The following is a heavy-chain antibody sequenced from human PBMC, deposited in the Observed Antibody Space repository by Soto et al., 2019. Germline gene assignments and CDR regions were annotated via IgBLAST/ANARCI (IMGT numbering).Heavy chain of an antibody. J-gene: IGHJ4*02. D-gene: IGHD3-22*01. CDR3: MLGSGWKDFDY. CDR2: IYYSGST. V-gene: IGHV4-39*01. Sequence: SETLSLTCTVSGGSLSSGAYYWSWIRQHPGKGLEWIGNIYYSGSTYYNPSLKSRVTISVDTSKNQFSLKLSSVTAADTAVYYCMLGSGWKDFDYWGQGTLVTVSS. CDR1: GGSLSSGAYY.